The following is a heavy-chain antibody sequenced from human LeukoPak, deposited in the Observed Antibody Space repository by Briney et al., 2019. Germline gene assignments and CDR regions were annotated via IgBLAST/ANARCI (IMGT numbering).Heavy chain of an antibody. Sequence: GGSLRLSCAASGFTFSSYAMHWVRQAPGKGLEWVAVISYDGSNKYYADSVKGRFTISRDNSKNTLYLQMNSLRAEDTAVYYCARADYWGQGTLSPSPQ. V-gene: IGHV3-30-3*01. CDR2: ISYDGSNK. CDR1: GFTFSSYA. J-gene: IGHJ4*02. CDR3: ARADY.